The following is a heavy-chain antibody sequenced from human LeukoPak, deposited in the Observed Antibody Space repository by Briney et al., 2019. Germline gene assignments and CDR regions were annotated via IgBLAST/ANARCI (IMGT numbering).Heavy chain of an antibody. J-gene: IGHJ4*01. D-gene: IGHD1-1*01. V-gene: IGHV1-18*01. Sequence: EASLKVSCKTSGETFSNYGMSWVRQAPGQGLEWMGWITAYNGNRLYAQRFQGRITLTTDTSTSTSYMELRSLEYDDTAIYYCARDNDKVVDHWGQGTLVTVSS. CDR2: ITAYNGNR. CDR1: GETFSNYG. CDR3: ARDNDKVVDH.